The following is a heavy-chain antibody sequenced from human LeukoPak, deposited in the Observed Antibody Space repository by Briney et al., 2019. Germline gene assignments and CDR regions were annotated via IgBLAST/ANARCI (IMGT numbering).Heavy chain of an antibody. CDR3: ASSEYQLPGPLDY. J-gene: IGHJ4*02. CDR2: ISAYNGNT. Sequence: GASVKVSCKASGYTFTSYGISWVRRAPGQGLEWMGWISAYNGNTNYAQKLQGRVTMTTDTSTSTACMELRSLRSDDTAVYYCASSEYQLPGPLDYWGQGTLVTVSS. V-gene: IGHV1-18*01. CDR1: GYTFTSYG. D-gene: IGHD2-2*01.